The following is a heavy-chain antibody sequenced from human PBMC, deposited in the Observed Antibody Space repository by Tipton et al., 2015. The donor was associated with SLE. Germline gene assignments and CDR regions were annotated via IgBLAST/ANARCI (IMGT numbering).Heavy chain of an antibody. D-gene: IGHD2-8*01. CDR2: ISYGGGT. CDR1: GGSISSNY. CDR3: ARGMLTWRGAIVGVDV. V-gene: IGHV4-59*08. J-gene: IGHJ6*02. Sequence: PSLTCSVSGGSISSNYWIWIRQPPGKGLEWIGYISYGGGTNYNPSLKSRVTMSVDTAKNQFSLKLTSVTAADAAVYYCARGMLTWRGAIVGVDVWGQGTTVNVSS.